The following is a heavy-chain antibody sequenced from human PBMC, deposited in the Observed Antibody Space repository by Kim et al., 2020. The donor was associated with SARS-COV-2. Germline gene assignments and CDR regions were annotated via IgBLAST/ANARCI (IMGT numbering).Heavy chain of an antibody. CDR1: GIPFSDAW. D-gene: IGHD2-2*01. CDR3: TTVYMR. J-gene: IGHJ1*01. V-gene: IGHV3-15*01. CDR2: IKSKSDGGTS. Sequence: GGSLRLSCAVSGIPFSDAWFNWVRQAPGKGLEWLGRIKSKSDGGTSDLAAPVKGRFAISRADSKRTLFLLMHSLRTDASAVYYCTTVYMRWGQGTRVNVS.